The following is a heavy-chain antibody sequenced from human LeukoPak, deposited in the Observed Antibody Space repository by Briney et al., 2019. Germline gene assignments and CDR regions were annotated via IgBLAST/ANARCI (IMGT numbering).Heavy chain of an antibody. CDR3: ARASSSWYGPAFDP. J-gene: IGHJ5*02. CDR1: GGSISSGGYS. Sequence: SQTLSLTCAVSGGSISSGGYSWSWIRQPPGKGLEWFGYIYHSGSTYYNPSLKSRVTISVDRSKNQFSLKLSSVTAADTAVYYCARASSSWYGPAFDPWGQGTLVTVSS. V-gene: IGHV4-30-2*01. CDR2: IYHSGST. D-gene: IGHD6-13*01.